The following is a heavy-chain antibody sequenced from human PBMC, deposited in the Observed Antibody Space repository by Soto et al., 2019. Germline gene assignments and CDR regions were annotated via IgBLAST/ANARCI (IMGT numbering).Heavy chain of an antibody. CDR2: IYYSGST. CDR1: GGSISSYY. CDR3: ARVRPTSSGPYFDY. Sequence: SETLSLTCTVSGGSISSYYWSWIRQPPGKGLEWIGYIYYSGSTNYNPSLKSRVTISVDTSKNQFSLKLSSVTAADTAVYYRARVRPTSSGPYFDYWGQGTLVTVSS. D-gene: IGHD6-19*01. V-gene: IGHV4-59*01. J-gene: IGHJ4*02.